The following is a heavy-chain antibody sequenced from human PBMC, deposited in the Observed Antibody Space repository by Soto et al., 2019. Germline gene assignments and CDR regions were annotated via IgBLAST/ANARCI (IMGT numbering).Heavy chain of an antibody. D-gene: IGHD3-22*01. CDR3: AKDLNPYYYDSSAEVGWFDP. V-gene: IGHV3-23*01. CDR2: ISGSGGST. CDR1: GFTFSSYA. J-gene: IGHJ5*02. Sequence: GGSLRLSCAASGFTFSSYAMSWVRQAPGKGLEWVSAISGSGGSTYYADSVKGRFTISRDNSKNTLYLQMNSLRAEDTAVYYCAKDLNPYYYDSSAEVGWFDPWGQGTLVTVSS.